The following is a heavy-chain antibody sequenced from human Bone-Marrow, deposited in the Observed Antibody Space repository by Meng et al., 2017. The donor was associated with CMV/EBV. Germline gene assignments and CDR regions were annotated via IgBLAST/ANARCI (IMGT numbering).Heavy chain of an antibody. V-gene: IGHV4-39*07. J-gene: IGHJ4*02. CDR1: GGSISSTSYY. Sequence: SETLSLTCTVSGGSISSTSYYWGWIRQPPGKGLEWIGNSYYSGSTYYNPSLKSRVTISVDTSKNQFSLKLSSVTAADTAVYYCARGGYSNYYFDYWGQGTLVTVSS. D-gene: IGHD4-11*01. CDR3: ARGGYSNYYFDY. CDR2: SYYSGST.